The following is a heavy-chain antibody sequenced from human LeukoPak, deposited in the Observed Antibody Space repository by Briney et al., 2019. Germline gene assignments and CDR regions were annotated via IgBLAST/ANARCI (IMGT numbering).Heavy chain of an antibody. Sequence: SETLSVTCAVYGGSFSGYYWSWIRQPPREGLEWIGEVNHSGSTDYNQSLKSRVTISVDTSKNQFCLKLSSVTAADTAVYYCARGGRDIVVVVAATDKWFDPWGQRTLVTVSS. V-gene: IGHV4-34*01. CDR2: VNHSGST. CDR3: ARGGRDIVVVVAATDKWFDP. J-gene: IGHJ5*02. CDR1: GGSFSGYY. D-gene: IGHD2-15*01.